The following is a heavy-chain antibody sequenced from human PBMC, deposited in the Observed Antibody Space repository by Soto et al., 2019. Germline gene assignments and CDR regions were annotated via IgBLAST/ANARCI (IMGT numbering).Heavy chain of an antibody. D-gene: IGHD3-3*01. CDR3: ARDRVEYDFYDYYYGMAV. J-gene: IGHJ6*02. V-gene: IGHV3-11*06. CDR1: GFTFSDYY. Sequence: QVQLVESGGGLVKPGGSLRLSCAASGFTFSDYYMSWLRQAPGKGLEWVSYISSSSRYTNYADSVKGRFTISRDNAKHSLYLQMNSLSAEDTAVYYCARDRVEYDFYDYYYGMAVWGQGTTVTVSS. CDR2: ISSSSRYT.